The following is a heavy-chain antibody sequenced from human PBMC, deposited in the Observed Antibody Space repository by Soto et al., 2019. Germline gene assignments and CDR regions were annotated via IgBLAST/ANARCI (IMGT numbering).Heavy chain of an antibody. D-gene: IGHD6-25*01. V-gene: IGHV4-59*01. CDR1: GVSIGDYY. J-gene: IGHJ5*02. CDR2: IHSSGYT. Sequence: SETLSLTCTVSGVSIGDYYGIWIRQAPGKGLDWIGYIHSSGYTNYNPSLKSRVVMSIDTSKNLFSLKLSSVTAADTAVYYCAKKSAAFWLDPWGQGTLVTVSS. CDR3: AKKSAAFWLDP.